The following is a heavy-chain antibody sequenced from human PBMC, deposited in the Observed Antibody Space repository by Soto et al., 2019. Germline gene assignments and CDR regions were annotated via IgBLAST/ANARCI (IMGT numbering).Heavy chain of an antibody. D-gene: IGHD3-22*01. CDR2: IIPIFGTA. V-gene: IGHV1-69*13. Sequence: ASVKVSCKASGGTFSSYAISWVRQAPGQGLEWMGGIIPIFGTANYAQKFQGRVTITADESTSTAYMELSSLRSEDTAVYYCARAAYDSSGYYGYYFDYWGQGTLVTVSS. J-gene: IGHJ4*02. CDR1: GGTFSSYA. CDR3: ARAAYDSSGYYGYYFDY.